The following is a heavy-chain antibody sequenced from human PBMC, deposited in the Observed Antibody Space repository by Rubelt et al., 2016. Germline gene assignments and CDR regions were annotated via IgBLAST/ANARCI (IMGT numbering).Heavy chain of an antibody. CDR1: GFTFSNYR. J-gene: IGHJ4*02. CDR2: ISSTSSYI. V-gene: IGHV3-21*01. Sequence: GGGLVKPGGSLRLSCAASGFTFSNYRMTWVRQAPGKGLEWVSSISSTSSYIYYADSVKGRFTISRDNAKNSLYLQMNSLRDDVTAVYYCATDYLGYWGQGTLVTVSS. CDR3: ATDYLGY.